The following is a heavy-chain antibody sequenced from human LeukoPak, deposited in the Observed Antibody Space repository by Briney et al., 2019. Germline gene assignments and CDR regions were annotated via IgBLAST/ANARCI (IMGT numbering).Heavy chain of an antibody. J-gene: IGHJ6*02. CDR1: GFSFGTYW. CDR2: IKQDGSEK. D-gene: IGHD6-6*01. CDR3: AKAPIAARPDGRTYYGMDV. Sequence: PGGSLRLSCAASGFSFGTYWMTWVRQAPGKGLEWVANIKQDGSEKYYVDSVRGRFTISRDNSKNTLYLQMNSLRAEDTAVYYCAKAPIAARPDGRTYYGMDVWGQGTTVTVSS. V-gene: IGHV3-7*05.